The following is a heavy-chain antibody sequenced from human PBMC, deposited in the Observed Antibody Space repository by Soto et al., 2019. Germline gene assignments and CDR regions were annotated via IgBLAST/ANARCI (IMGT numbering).Heavy chain of an antibody. CDR3: AKGGRQWLVTSDFNY. D-gene: IGHD6-19*01. CDR2: VSHDGRNT. J-gene: IGHJ4*02. CDR1: GLTFSDYA. V-gene: IGHV3-30*18. Sequence: VQLVESGGGVVQPGRSLRLSCAASGLTFSDYAMHWVRQAPGKGLEWVAVVSHDGRNTHYADSVKGRFTFSRDSSKNTVALEMTSLRAEDTAVYYCAKGGRQWLVTSDFNYWGQGALVTVSS.